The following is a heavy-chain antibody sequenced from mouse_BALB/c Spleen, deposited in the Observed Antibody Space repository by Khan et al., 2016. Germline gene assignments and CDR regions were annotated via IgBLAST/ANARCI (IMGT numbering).Heavy chain of an antibody. CDR2: INPYNDGT. D-gene: IGHD2-14*01. Sequence: VQLQQSGPDLVKPGASVKMSCKASGYTFTSYVMHWVKQKPGQGLEWIGYINPYNDGTKYNEKFKGKATLTSDKSSSTAYMEVSSLTSEDSAFYCGARLDRYQPWFAYWGQGTLVTVSA. CDR1: GYTFTSYV. J-gene: IGHJ3*01. CDR3: ARLDRYQPWFAY. V-gene: IGHV1S136*01.